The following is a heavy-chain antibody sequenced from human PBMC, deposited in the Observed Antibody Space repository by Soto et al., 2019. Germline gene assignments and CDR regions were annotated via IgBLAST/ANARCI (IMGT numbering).Heavy chain of an antibody. D-gene: IGHD3-10*01. CDR3: SKAKTTAFRGGGPTNRFDR. CDR2: IDPSDSYT. Sequence: PGESLKISCKGSGYSFTSYWISWVRQMPGKGLEWMGRIDPSDSYTNYSPSFQGHVTISADKSISTAYLQWSSLKASATAMYYWSKAKTTAFRGGGPTNRFDRWGQGNQVTVSS. CDR1: GYSFTSYW. V-gene: IGHV5-10-1*01. J-gene: IGHJ5*01.